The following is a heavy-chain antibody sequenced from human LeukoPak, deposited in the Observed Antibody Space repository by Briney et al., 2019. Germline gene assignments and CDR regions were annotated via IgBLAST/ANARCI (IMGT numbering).Heavy chain of an antibody. CDR1: GFTFSSYS. CDR2: ISSSSSYI. D-gene: IGHD2-15*01. CDR3: ARDTESVRYCSGGSCYTVGY. V-gene: IGHV3-21*01. J-gene: IGHJ4*02. Sequence: GGSLRLSCAASGFTFSSYSMNWVRQAPGKGLEWVSSISSSSSYIYYADSVKGRFTISRDNAKNSLYLQMNSLRAEDTAVYYCARDTESVRYCSGGSCYTVGYWGQGTLVTVSS.